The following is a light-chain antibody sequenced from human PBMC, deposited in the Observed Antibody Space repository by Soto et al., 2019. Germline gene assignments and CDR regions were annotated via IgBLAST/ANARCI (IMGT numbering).Light chain of an antibody. Sequence: DIVMTQSPDSLAVSLGERATINCKSSQSVLYSSNNKNYLAWFQQKPRQPPKLLIYWASTRVAGVPDRFSGRGSGTDFTLSITSLQAEDVAVYYCQQYNSIPPTFGQGTKVEIK. CDR2: WAS. CDR1: QSVLYSSNNKNY. J-gene: IGKJ1*01. CDR3: QQYNSIPPT. V-gene: IGKV4-1*01.